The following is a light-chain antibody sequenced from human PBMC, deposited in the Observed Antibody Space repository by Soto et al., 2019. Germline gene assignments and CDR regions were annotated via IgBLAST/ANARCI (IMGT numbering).Light chain of an antibody. Sequence: DIEMTQSPSSLSASVGDRVTITCRASQTIASHLNWYQQKPGEAPKLLIYSASSLQSVVPSRVRGTSSGTTFNLIISSLQPEAFETYSCQQSPTLPLTFGPGTSVEIK. J-gene: IGKJ3*01. V-gene: IGKV1-39*01. CDR1: QTIASH. CDR3: QQSPTLPLT. CDR2: SAS.